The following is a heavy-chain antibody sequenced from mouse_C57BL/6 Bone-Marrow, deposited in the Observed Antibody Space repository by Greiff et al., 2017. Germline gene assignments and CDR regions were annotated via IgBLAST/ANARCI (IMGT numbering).Heavy chain of an antibody. J-gene: IGHJ4*01. V-gene: IGHV1-55*01. CDR2: IYPGSGST. CDR1: GYTFTSYW. Sequence: QVQLQQPGAELVKPGASVKMSCKASGYTFTSYWITWVKQRPGQGLEWIGDIYPGSGSTNYNEKFKSKATLTVDTSSSTAYMQLSSLTSEDSAVYYCAREARQLRLERDAMDDWGQGTSVTVSS. CDR3: AREARQLRLERDAMDD. D-gene: IGHD3-2*02.